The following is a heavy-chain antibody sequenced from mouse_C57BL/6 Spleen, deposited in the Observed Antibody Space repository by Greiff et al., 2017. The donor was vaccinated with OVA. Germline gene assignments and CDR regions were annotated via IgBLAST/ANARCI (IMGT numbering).Heavy chain of an antibody. J-gene: IGHJ4*01. V-gene: IGHV1-55*01. D-gene: IGHD2-2*01. CDR3: ASFYGYDYYAMDY. Sequence: QVHVKQPGAELVKPGASVKMSCKASGYTFTSYWITWVKQRPGQGLEWIGDIYPGSGSTNYNEKFKSKATLTVDTSSSTAYMQLSSLTSEDSAVYYCASFYGYDYYAMDYWGQGTSVTVSS. CDR1: GYTFTSYW. CDR2: IYPGSGST.